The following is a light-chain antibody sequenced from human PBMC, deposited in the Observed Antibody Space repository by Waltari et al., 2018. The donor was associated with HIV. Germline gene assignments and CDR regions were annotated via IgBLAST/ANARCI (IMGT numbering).Light chain of an antibody. CDR3: QQYNNWPPWT. V-gene: IGKV3D-15*01. Sequence: EIVMTQSPATLSVSPGERATLSCRASPGVSSNLAWYQQKPGQAPRLLIYGASTRATGIPARFSGSGSGTEFTLTISSLQSEDFAVYFCQQYNNWPPWTFGQGTKVEIK. J-gene: IGKJ1*01. CDR1: PGVSSN. CDR2: GAS.